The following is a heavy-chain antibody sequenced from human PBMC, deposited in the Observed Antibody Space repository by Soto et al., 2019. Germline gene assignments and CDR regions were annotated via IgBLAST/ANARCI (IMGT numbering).Heavy chain of an antibody. J-gene: IGHJ6*02. D-gene: IGHD1-1*01. Sequence: ASVKVSCKASGYTFSTYALHWLRQAPGQGLEWMGWINGGNGHTRYSQKFKDRVTISRDTPASTAYMELSGLRSEDTAVYYCARGKGMEENYYYYGMDVWGQGTTVTVSS. V-gene: IGHV1-3*01. CDR3: ARGKGMEENYYYYGMDV. CDR2: INGGNGHT. CDR1: GYTFSTYA.